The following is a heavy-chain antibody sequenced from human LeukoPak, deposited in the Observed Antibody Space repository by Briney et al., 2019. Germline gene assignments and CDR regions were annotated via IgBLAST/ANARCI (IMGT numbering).Heavy chain of an antibody. CDR3: ATDIYPANSGWYY. V-gene: IGHV3-30*02. J-gene: IGHJ4*02. Sequence: GGSLRLSCAASGISFRSYGMHWVRQAPGKGLEWVTFIWYDASNKYYAESVKGRFTISRDNSRNTVFLQMNSLRAEDTAMYYCATDIYPANSGWYYWSQGNLVTVFS. D-gene: IGHD6-19*01. CDR2: IWYDASNK. CDR1: GISFRSYG.